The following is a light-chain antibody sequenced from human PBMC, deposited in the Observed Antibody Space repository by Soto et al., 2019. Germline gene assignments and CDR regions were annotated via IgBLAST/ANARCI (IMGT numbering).Light chain of an antibody. V-gene: IGKV3-20*01. J-gene: IGKJ1*01. CDR1: RSLSSTS. Sequence: EIVLTQSPGTLSLSPGERAALSCRASRSLSSTSLAWYQQRPGQAPRLLIYDVSSRATGIPDRFSGSGSGTDFTLAINRLDPDHFAVYYCQQYGSSPRTFGQVTKVGIK. CDR2: DVS. CDR3: QQYGSSPRT.